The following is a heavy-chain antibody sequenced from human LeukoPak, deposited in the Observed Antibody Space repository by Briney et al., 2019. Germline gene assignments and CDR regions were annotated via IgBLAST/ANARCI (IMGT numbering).Heavy chain of an antibody. CDR2: ISGSGGST. CDR1: GFTFSSYA. J-gene: IGHJ3*02. Sequence: PGGSLRLSCAASGFTFSSYAMSWVRQAPGKGLEWVSAISGSGGSTYYADSVKGRFTISRDNSKNTLYLQMNSLRAEDTAVYYCAKDRGGMYSSGWYGSPAFDIWGQGTMVTVSS. D-gene: IGHD6-19*01. V-gene: IGHV3-23*01. CDR3: AKDRGGMYSSGWYGSPAFDI.